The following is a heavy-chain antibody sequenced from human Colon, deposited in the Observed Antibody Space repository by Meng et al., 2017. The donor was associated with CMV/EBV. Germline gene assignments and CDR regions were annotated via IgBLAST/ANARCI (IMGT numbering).Heavy chain of an antibody. CDR3: ARAKFTFYAAGTFGF. D-gene: IGHD3-10*01. J-gene: IGHJ4*02. Sequence: ASVKVSCKASGYSFTGYYMLWVRQAPGQGLEWMGWINPNSGATNYSQKFQGRVTMNRDTSISTAYLELSSLGYDDTAVFYCARAKFTFYAAGTFGFWGQGTLVTVSS. CDR2: INPNSGAT. V-gene: IGHV1-2*02. CDR1: GYSFTGYY.